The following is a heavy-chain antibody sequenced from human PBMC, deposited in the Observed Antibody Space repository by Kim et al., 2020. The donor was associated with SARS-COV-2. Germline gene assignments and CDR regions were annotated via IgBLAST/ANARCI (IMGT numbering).Heavy chain of an antibody. Sequence: ASVKVSCKASGYTFTSYGISWVRQAPGQGLEWMGWISAYNGNTNYAQKLQGRVTMTTDTSTSTAYMELRSLGSDDTAVYYCAGVSPRYNWNDVVWGGVYYYGMDVWGQGTTVTVSS. CDR3: AGVSPRYNWNDVVWGGVYYYGMDV. V-gene: IGHV1-18*01. CDR1: GYTFTSYG. J-gene: IGHJ6*02. CDR2: ISAYNGNT. D-gene: IGHD1-1*01.